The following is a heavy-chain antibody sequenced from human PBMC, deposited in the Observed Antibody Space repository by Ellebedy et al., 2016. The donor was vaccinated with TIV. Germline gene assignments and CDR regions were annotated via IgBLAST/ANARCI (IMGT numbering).Heavy chain of an antibody. CDR3: ARSCSPSCWECLEY. J-gene: IGHJ4*02. D-gene: IGHD2-2*01. CDR2: SYHTGST. Sequence: SETLSLXCTVSGGSFSSYYWSWIRQPPGKGLQWIGFSYHTGSTTYHPSLKSRVTMSLDTSKSQFSLELNSVTAADTAVYFCARSCSPSCWECLEYWGQGVLVTVSS. V-gene: IGHV4-59*13. CDR1: GGSFSSYY.